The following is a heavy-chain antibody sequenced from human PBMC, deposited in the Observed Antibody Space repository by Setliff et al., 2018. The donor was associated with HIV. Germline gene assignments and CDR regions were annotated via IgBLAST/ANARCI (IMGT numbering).Heavy chain of an antibody. J-gene: IGHJ4*02. CDR3: ARAPTGELDF. V-gene: IGHV4-61*01. CDR1: GGSISSGNYY. D-gene: IGHD7-27*01. CDR2: IYTSGST. Sequence: SETLSLTCTVSGGSISSGNYYWSWIRQPPGKGLEWIGYIYTSGSTNYNPSLKSRVTISVDTSKNQFSLKLSSVAAADTAVYYCARAPTGELDFWGQGTLVTVSS.